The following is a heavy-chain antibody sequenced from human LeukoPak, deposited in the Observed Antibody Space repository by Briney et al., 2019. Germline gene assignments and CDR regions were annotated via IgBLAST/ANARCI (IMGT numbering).Heavy chain of an antibody. V-gene: IGHV3-7*01. Sequence: GGSLRLSCAASGFTFSSLWMSWVRQAPGKGLEWVANIKQNGSEKSYVDSVKGRFTISRDNSKNTLYLQMNSLRPEDTAVYYCTKDQGQGIWTDLTYWGRGNLVTVSS. D-gene: IGHD3/OR15-3a*01. CDR1: GFTFSSLW. CDR2: IKQNGSEK. J-gene: IGHJ4*02. CDR3: TKDQGQGIWTDLTY.